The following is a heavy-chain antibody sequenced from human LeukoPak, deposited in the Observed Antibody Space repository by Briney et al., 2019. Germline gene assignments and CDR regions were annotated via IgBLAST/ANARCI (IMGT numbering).Heavy chain of an antibody. V-gene: IGHV3-48*01. D-gene: IGHD4-17*01. CDR1: GFTFSSYS. CDR3: ARDHNDYGDYEDWFDP. CDR2: ISTSSSTI. Sequence: GGSLRLSCAASGFTFSSYSMNWVRQAPGKGLEWVSYISTSSSTIYYADSVKGRFTISRDNAKNSLYLQMNSLRAEDTAVYYCARDHNDYGDYEDWFDPWGQGTLVTVSS. J-gene: IGHJ5*02.